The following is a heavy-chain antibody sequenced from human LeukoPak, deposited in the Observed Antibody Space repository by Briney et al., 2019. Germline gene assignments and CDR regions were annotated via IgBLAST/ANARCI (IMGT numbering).Heavy chain of an antibody. CDR3: VKGAYDYIEVAYFDF. CDR1: GFSFNNYA. Sequence: AGSLRLSCAASGFSFNNYAMNWVRQAPGKGLEWVSIIIASSGATFYADSVKGRFTISRDISKNTLYLQMSNLRVEGTAVYYCVKGAYDYIEVAYFDFWGQGILVTVSS. J-gene: IGHJ4*01. V-gene: IGHV3-23*01. D-gene: IGHD5-12*01. CDR2: IIASSGAT.